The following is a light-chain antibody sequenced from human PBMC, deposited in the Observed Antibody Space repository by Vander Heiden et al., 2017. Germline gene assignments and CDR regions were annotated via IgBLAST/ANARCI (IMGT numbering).Light chain of an antibody. Sequence: SYELTQAPSVSVSPGQTASITCSGDKLGDKYVSWYQQKPGQSPVPVIYQNTTRPSGIPERFSGSNSGNTATLTISGTQTMDEADYYCQAWDSSTAYVFGTGTTVTVL. CDR3: QAWDSSTAYV. V-gene: IGLV3-1*01. CDR2: QNT. J-gene: IGLJ1*01. CDR1: KLGDKY.